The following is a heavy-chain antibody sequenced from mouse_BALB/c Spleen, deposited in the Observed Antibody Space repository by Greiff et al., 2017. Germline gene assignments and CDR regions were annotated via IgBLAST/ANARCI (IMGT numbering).Heavy chain of an antibody. D-gene: IGHD2-10*02. CDR2: ISSGGSYT. CDR3: ARQRYGNYIDY. CDR1: GFTFSSYA. J-gene: IGHJ2*01. V-gene: IGHV5-9-3*01. Sequence: EVMLVESGGGLVKPGGSLKLSCAASGFTFSSYAMSWVRQTPEKRLEWVATISSGGSYTYYPDSVKGRFTISRDNAKNTLYLQMSSLRSEDTAMYYCARQRYGNYIDYWGQGTTLTVSA.